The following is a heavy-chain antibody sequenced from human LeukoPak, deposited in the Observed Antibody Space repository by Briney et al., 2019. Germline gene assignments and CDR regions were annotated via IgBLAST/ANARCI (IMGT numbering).Heavy chain of an antibody. CDR2: ISSSSSYI. Sequence: KTGGSLRLSCAASGFTFSSYSMKWVRQAPGKGLEWVSSISSSSSYIYYADSVKGRFTISRDNAKNSLYLQMNSLRAEDTAVYYCARESSDFWSGYLDYWGQGTLVTVSS. CDR1: GFTFSSYS. D-gene: IGHD3-3*01. CDR3: ARESSDFWSGYLDY. J-gene: IGHJ4*02. V-gene: IGHV3-21*01.